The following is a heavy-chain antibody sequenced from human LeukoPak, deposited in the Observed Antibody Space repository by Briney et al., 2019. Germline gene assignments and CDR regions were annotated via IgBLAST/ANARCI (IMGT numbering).Heavy chain of an antibody. CDR2: ISFDGTNK. J-gene: IGHJ4*02. D-gene: IGHD3-22*01. CDR1: GFTFRSYE. CDR3: AKGGYYERPWYFDY. V-gene: IGHV3-30*18. Sequence: GGSLRLSCAASGFTFRSYEMNWVRQAPGKGLEWVAVISFDGTNKFYADSVKGRFTISRDNSKNALYLQMNSLRAEDTAVYYCAKGGYYERPWYFDYWGQGTLVTVSS.